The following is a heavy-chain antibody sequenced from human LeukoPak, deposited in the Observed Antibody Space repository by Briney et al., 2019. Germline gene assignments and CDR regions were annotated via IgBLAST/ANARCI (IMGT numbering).Heavy chain of an antibody. CDR1: GGSISSSSYY. CDR2: IYYSGST. Sequence: PSETLSLTCTVSGGSISSSSYYWGWIRQPPGKGLEWIGSIYYSGSTYYNPSLKSRVTISVDTSKNQFSLKLSSVTAADTAVYYCARGVRVAAGYYYYYYMDVWGKGTTVTISS. V-gene: IGHV4-39*07. D-gene: IGHD6-13*01. J-gene: IGHJ6*03. CDR3: ARGVRVAAGYYYYYYMDV.